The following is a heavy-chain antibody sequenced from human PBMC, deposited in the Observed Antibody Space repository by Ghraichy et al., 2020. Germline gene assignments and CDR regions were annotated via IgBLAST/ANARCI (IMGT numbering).Heavy chain of an antibody. V-gene: IGHV6-1*01. CDR2: TYYRSKWYN. CDR1: GDSVSSNSAA. Sequence: SQTLSLTCAISGDSVSSNSAAWNWIRQSPSRGLEWLGRTYYRSKWYNDYAVSVKSRITINPDTSKNQFSLQLNSVTPEDTAVYYCARDGVVPAATTQNYYYYGMDVWGQGTTVTVSS. CDR3: ARDGVVPAATTQNYYYYGMDV. J-gene: IGHJ6*02. D-gene: IGHD2-2*01.